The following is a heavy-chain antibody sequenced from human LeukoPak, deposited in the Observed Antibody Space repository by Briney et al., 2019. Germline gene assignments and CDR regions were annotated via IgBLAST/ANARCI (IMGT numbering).Heavy chain of an antibody. J-gene: IGHJ4*02. CDR1: GFTFSSYW. Sequence: GGSLRLSCAASGFTFSSYWMSWVRQAPGKGLEWVANIKQDGSEKYYVDSVKGRFTISRDNAKNSLYLQMNNLRAEDTAVYYCAREGRGYKVAKFDYWGQGTLVTVSS. V-gene: IGHV3-7*01. CDR3: AREGRGYKVAKFDY. D-gene: IGHD3-22*01. CDR2: IKQDGSEK.